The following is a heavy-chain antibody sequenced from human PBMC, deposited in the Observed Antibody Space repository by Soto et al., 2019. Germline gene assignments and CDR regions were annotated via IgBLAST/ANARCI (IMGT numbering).Heavy chain of an antibody. CDR2: IYYSGTT. CDR3: ARRAHSSASVGH. CDR1: GGSISTTSYY. J-gene: IGHJ4*02. V-gene: IGHV4-39*02. D-gene: IGHD6-6*01. Sequence: PSETLSLTCTVSGGSISTTSYYWDWIRRPPGKGLEWIGSIYYSGTTYYNPSLKSRVTISVDTSRNHFSLKLSSVTAADTAVYFCARRAHSSASVGHWGQGTLVTVSS.